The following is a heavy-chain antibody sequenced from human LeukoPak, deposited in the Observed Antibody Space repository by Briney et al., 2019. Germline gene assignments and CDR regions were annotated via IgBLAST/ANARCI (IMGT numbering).Heavy chain of an antibody. V-gene: IGHV1-3*01. CDR3: ARDGNYYFDY. CDR2: INAGNGNT. D-gene: IGHD1-26*01. CDR1: GYTFTTYA. J-gene: IGHJ4*02. Sequence: ASVKVSCKASGYTFTTYAMLWVRKAPGKRLEWMGWINAGNGNTKYSQKFQGRVTITRDTSASTAYMELSGLRSEDTAVYYCARDGNYYFDYWGQGTLVTVSS.